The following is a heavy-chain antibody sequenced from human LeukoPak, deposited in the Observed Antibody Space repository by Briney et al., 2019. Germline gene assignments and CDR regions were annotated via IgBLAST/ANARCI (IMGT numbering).Heavy chain of an antibody. CDR3: ARGGLPPYYYYGMDV. CDR1: GYTFTSYY. V-gene: IGHV1-46*01. CDR2: INPSGSST. Sequence: ASVKVSCKASGYTFTSYYMHWVRQAPGQGLEWMGIINPSGSSTSYAQKFQGRVTMTRDTSTSTVYMELSSLRSEDTAVYYCARGGLPPYYYYGMDVWGKGTTVTVSS. J-gene: IGHJ6*04.